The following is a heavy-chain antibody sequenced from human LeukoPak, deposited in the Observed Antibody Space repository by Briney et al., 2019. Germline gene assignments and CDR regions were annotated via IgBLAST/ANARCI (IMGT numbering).Heavy chain of an antibody. CDR1: GFTFSDFG. D-gene: IGHD3-9*01. J-gene: IGHJ3*01. Sequence: PGGSLRLSCAASGFTFSDFGMHWVRQAPGKGLEWIAFIRFDGSHHYHVDSVEGRFTISRDNDKNSLYLQMNSLRLEDTAFYYCIKDMGFDLLKDAFHVWGQGTLVTVSS. CDR3: IKDMGFDLLKDAFHV. V-gene: IGHV3-30*02. CDR2: IRFDGSHH.